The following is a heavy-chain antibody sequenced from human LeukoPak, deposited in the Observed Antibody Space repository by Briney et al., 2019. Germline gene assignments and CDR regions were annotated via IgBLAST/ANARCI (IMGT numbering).Heavy chain of an antibody. J-gene: IGHJ3*02. CDR1: GLTFSSYI. CDR3: AKETDAFDI. CDR2: ICQDGSHE. V-gene: IGHV3-30*02. Sequence: GGSLRLSCAASGLTFSSYIMHWVRQAPGKGLDGVALICQDGSHEYYADSVKGRFTTSRDNSKTTPYLQMNGLRPEDTAVYHCAKETDAFDIWGQGTMVTVSS.